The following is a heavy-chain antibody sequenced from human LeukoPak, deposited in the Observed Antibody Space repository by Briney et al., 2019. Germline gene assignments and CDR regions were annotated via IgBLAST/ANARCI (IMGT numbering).Heavy chain of an antibody. Sequence: GGSLRLSCAASGFTFSSYAMHWVRQAPGKGLEWVAVISYDGSNKYYADSVKGRFTISRDNSKNTLYLQMNSLRAEDTAVYYCARRSSSLIDYWGQGTLVTVSS. CDR1: GFTFSSYA. CDR2: ISYDGSNK. V-gene: IGHV3-30-3*01. D-gene: IGHD6-6*01. CDR3: ARRSSSLIDY. J-gene: IGHJ4*02.